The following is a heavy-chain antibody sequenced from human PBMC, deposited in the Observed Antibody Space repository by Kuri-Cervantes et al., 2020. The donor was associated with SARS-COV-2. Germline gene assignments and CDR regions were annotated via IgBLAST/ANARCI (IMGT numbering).Heavy chain of an antibody. Sequence: LTCAGLGIRGGKYDMNWVRHASGKGLEWVSSITSSSSYIYYANSVNGRLTISRDNANNSLYLRMNSLRAEDTAVYYCARVSGYYDFWSASDYYYMDVWGKGTTVTVSS. CDR3: ARVSGYYDFWSASDYYYMDV. J-gene: IGHJ6*03. CDR2: ITSSSSYI. CDR1: GIRGGKYD. V-gene: IGHV3-21*01. D-gene: IGHD3-3*01.